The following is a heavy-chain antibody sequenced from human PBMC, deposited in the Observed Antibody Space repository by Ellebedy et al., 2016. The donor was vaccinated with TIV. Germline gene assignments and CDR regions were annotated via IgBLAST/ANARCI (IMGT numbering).Heavy chain of an antibody. CDR3: AREGFSSGRAGTFDL. J-gene: IGHJ3*01. CDR2: ISKDGNIQ. Sequence: PGGSLRLSYAASGFTFSSYVMHWVRQAPGKGLEWVAGISKDGNIQHYPDSVKGRFSISRDNAKDTLSLKMNSLSDDDTSVYYCAREGFSSGRAGTFDLWGQGTTVTVS. D-gene: IGHD6-19*01. CDR1: GFTFSSYV. V-gene: IGHV3-30-3*01.